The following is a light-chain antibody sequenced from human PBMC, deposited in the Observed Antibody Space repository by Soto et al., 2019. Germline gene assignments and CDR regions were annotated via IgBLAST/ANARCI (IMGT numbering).Light chain of an antibody. CDR2: GTS. CDR3: QQYGSWT. J-gene: IGKJ1*01. CDR1: QTISSKY. Sequence: EIVLTQSPGTLSVSPGGRATLSCRASQTISSKYLAWYQQKPGQAPSLLIYGTSSRATGIPDRFSGSGSGTDFTLTISRLEPEDSAIYYCQQYGSWTFGQGTKVEIK. V-gene: IGKV3-20*01.